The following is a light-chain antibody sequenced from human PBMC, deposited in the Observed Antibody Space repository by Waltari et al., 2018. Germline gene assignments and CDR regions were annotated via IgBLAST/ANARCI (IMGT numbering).Light chain of an antibody. CDR3: NSYAGSSSWV. CDR2: DVS. Sequence: QSALTQPASVSGSPGQSITISCTGTSSDIGFYNYVSWYQQHPGKAPKLMIYDVSERPSGVSNRFSGSKSGNTASLTISGLQAEDEPDYYCNSYAGSSSWVFGGGTKLTVL. J-gene: IGLJ3*02. V-gene: IGLV2-14*03. CDR1: SSDIGFYNY.